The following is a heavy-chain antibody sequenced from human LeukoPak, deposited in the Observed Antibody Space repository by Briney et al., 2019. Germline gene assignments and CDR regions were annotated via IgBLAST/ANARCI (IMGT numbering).Heavy chain of an antibody. CDR3: AKGQELDDGVFDS. V-gene: IGHV3-23*01. CDR1: GFTFSNYV. D-gene: IGHD1-1*01. CDR2: IRSNGETT. J-gene: IGHJ4*02. Sequence: GKSLRLSCAASGFTFSNYVIHWVRQTPGKGLEWVSTIRSNGETTYNADSVKGRFTISRDNFKKTLYLQLNSLRVEDTAIYYCAKGQELDDGVFDSWGQGTLVTVSS.